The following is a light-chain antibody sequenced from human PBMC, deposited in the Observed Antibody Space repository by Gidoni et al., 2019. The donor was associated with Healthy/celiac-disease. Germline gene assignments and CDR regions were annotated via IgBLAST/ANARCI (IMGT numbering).Light chain of an antibody. V-gene: IGLV2-14*03. Sequence: QSALTQPASVSGSPGQSITISCTVTSGDVGGYNYGSWYQQHPGKATKLRIYDVSYRPSGVANRFSGSKSGSTASRTISGRQAEDEADYYFSSYTNNTVIFGGGTKLTVL. CDR3: SSYTNNTVI. CDR2: DVS. CDR1: SGDVGGYNY. J-gene: IGLJ2*01.